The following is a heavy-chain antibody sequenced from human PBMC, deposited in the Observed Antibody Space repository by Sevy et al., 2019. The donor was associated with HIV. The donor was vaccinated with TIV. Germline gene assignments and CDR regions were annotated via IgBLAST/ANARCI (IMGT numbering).Heavy chain of an antibody. Sequence: ASVKVSCKASGYTFTGYYMHWVRQAPGQGLEWMGWINPNSGGTNYGDKFQGGVTMTRDTSISTAYMELSRLRSDDTAVYYCARHPPGYSSGWYYFDYWGQGTLVTVSS. J-gene: IGHJ4*02. V-gene: IGHV1-2*07. CDR3: ARHPPGYSSGWYYFDY. D-gene: IGHD6-19*01. CDR1: GYTFTGYY. CDR2: INPNSGGT.